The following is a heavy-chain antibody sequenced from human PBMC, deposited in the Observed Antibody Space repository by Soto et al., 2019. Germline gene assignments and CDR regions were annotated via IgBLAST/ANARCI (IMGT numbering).Heavy chain of an antibody. V-gene: IGHV4-59*01. CDR3: ARDGVGSGWYYFDY. Sequence: QVQLQESGPGLVKPSETLSLTCTVSGGSISSYYWSWIRQPPGKGLEWIGYIYYSGSTNYNPSLKSRVTISVDTSKNQFSLKLSSVTAADTAVYYCARDGVGSGWYYFDYWGQGTLVTVSS. CDR1: GGSISSYY. CDR2: IYYSGST. D-gene: IGHD6-19*01. J-gene: IGHJ4*02.